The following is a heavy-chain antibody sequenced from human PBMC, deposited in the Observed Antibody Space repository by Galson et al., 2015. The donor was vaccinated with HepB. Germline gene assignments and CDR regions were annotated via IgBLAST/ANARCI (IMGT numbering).Heavy chain of an antibody. J-gene: IGHJ5*02. CDR3: AGERVMGWLQKSLGNLDP. CDR2: ISGHRNTI. D-gene: IGHD5-24*01. Sequence: SLRLSCAASGFSISGYSMNWVRQAPGKGLEWLSYISGHRNTIYYTDAVKGRFTISRDNAKNSLFLQMNSLRVEDTAVYYCAGERVMGWLQKSLGNLDPWGQGTLVTVSS. V-gene: IGHV3-48*04. CDR1: GFSISGYS.